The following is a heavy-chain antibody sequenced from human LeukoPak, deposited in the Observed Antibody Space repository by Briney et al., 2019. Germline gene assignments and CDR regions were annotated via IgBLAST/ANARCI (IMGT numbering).Heavy chain of an antibody. CDR2: INHSGST. Sequence: PSETLSLTCAVYGGSFSGYYWSWIRQPPGKGLEWIGEINHSGSTDYNPSLKSRVTISVDTSKNQFSLKLSSVTAADTAVYYCARGLFGGYSSSSGYYYYMDVWGKGTTVTVSS. V-gene: IGHV4-34*01. CDR3: ARGLFGGYSSSSGYYYYMDV. CDR1: GGSFSGYY. D-gene: IGHD6-6*01. J-gene: IGHJ6*03.